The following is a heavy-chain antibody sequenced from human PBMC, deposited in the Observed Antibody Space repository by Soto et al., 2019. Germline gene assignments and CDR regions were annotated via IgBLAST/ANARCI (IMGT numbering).Heavy chain of an antibody. CDR1: GFTFNLYP. Sequence: EVQLVESGGGLAQPGESLRLSCTAYGFTFNLYPMNWVRQAPGKGLEWLSHISTRSDAMYYADSVKGRFTISRDNAKNSLYLQMSGLRVEDTAIYYCAADYRYSFEISGQGTSVTVSS. J-gene: IGHJ3*02. CDR2: ISTRSDAM. V-gene: IGHV3-48*01. D-gene: IGHD3-16*02. CDR3: AADYRYSFEI.